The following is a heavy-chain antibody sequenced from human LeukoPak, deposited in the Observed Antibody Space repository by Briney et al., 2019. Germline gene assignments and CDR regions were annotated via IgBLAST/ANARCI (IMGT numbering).Heavy chain of an antibody. V-gene: IGHV4-59*01. CDR3: ARDRFTNYFDY. CDR2: IYTSGST. J-gene: IGHJ4*02. D-gene: IGHD3-3*01. CDR1: GGSISSYY. Sequence: SETLSLTCTVSGGSISSYYWSWIRQPPGKGLEWIGYIYTSGSTNYNPSLKSRVTISVDTSKNQFSLKLSSVTAADTAVYYCARDRFTNYFDYWGQGTLVTVSS.